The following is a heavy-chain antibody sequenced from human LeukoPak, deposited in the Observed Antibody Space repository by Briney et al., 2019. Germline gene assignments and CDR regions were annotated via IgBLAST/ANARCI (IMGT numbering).Heavy chain of an antibody. V-gene: IGHV5-51*01. D-gene: IGHD5-12*01. J-gene: IGHJ4*02. Sequence: GESLQISCKGSGSSFTSYWIGWVRQLPGKGLEWMGIIYPGDSDTRYSPSFQGQVTVSADKSISTAYLQWSSLKASDTAMYYCARPFSGYDLEYWGQGTLVTVSS. CDR2: IYPGDSDT. CDR3: ARPFSGYDLEY. CDR1: GSSFTSYW.